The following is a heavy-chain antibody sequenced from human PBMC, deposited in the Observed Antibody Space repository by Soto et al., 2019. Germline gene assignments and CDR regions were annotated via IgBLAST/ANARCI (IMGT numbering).Heavy chain of an antibody. CDR2: INPNGGST. Sequence: GSLKVSCKDSGYSFTTNDINWVRQATGQGLEWMGLINPNGGSTSYAQKFQGRVTMTRDTSTSTVYMELSSLRSEDTAVYYCARAHIAVAGFDYWGQGTLVTVSS. V-gene: IGHV1-8*01. J-gene: IGHJ4*02. D-gene: IGHD6-19*01. CDR3: ARAHIAVAGFDY. CDR1: GYSFTTND.